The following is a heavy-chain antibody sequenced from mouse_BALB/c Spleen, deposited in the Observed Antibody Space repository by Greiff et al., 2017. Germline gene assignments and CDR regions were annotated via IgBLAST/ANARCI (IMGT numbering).Heavy chain of an antibody. V-gene: IGHV3-8*02. CDR1: GDSITSGY. Sequence: DVKLQESGPSLVKPSQTLSLTCSVTGDSITSGYWNWIRKFPGNKLEYMGYISYSGSTYYNPSLKSRISITRDTSKNQYYLQLNSVTTEDTATYYCARYDGYDSYYAMDYWGQGTSVTVSS. J-gene: IGHJ4*01. CDR2: ISYSGST. CDR3: ARYDGYDSYYAMDY. D-gene: IGHD2-2*01.